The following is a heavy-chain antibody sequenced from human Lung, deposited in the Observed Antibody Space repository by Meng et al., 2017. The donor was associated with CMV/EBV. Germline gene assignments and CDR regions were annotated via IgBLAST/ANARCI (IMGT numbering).Heavy chain of an antibody. CDR2: IRYDGSNE. J-gene: IGHJ6*02. V-gene: IGHV3-30*02. CDR3: GREIPVSGMDV. Sequence: GESLKISCVASGFTFSSYGMHWVRQAPGKGLEWVAYIRYDGSNEYYVDSVKGRFTISRENAKNSVYLQVNSVRAGDTAVYYCGREIPVSGMDVWGQGTTVXVSS. D-gene: IGHD1-26*01. CDR1: GFTFSSYG.